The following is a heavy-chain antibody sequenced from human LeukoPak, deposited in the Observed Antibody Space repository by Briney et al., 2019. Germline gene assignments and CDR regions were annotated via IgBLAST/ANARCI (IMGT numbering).Heavy chain of an antibody. Sequence: GGSLRLSCAASGFTFSNYAMRWVRQAPGKGLEWVSGISGSGDSTYYADSVKGRFPISRDNSKNTLYLQMNSLRAEDTAVYYCARRSGIAVAGAFDYWGQGTLVTVSS. CDR3: ARRSGIAVAGAFDY. V-gene: IGHV3-23*01. CDR2: ISGSGDST. CDR1: GFTFSNYA. D-gene: IGHD6-19*01. J-gene: IGHJ4*02.